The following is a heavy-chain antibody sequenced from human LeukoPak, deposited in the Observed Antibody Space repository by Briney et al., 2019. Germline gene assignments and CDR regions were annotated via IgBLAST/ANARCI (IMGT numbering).Heavy chain of an antibody. J-gene: IGHJ4*02. V-gene: IGHV3-21*01. CDR2: ISDISTNI. CDR1: GFTFSSYS. CDR3: ARVQYNGFDN. Sequence: GGSLRLSCAASGFTFSSYSMNWVRQAPGKGLEWVSSISDISTNIFYADSVKGRFTISGDNAQNSLYLQMSSLRAEDTAVYYCARVQYNGFDNWGQGTLVTVSS. D-gene: IGHD1-1*01.